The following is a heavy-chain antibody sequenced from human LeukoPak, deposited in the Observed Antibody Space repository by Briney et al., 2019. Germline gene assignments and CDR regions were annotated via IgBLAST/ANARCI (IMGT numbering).Heavy chain of an antibody. CDR3: TREPLP. D-gene: IGHD1-26*01. CDR2: IFSDGGT. Sequence: PSETLSLTCTVSGGSVIGYYWTWIRQPAGKGLEWIGRIFSDGGTSYNPSLDSRVTMSVDTSKNQLSLKLGSVTAADTAIYYCTREPLPWGQGILVTVSS. CDR1: GGSVIGYY. J-gene: IGHJ4*02. V-gene: IGHV4-4*07.